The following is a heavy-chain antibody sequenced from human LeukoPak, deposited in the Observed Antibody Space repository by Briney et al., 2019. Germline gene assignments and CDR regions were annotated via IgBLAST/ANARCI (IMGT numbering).Heavy chain of an antibody. CDR2: TSYDESHK. D-gene: IGHD4-17*01. V-gene: IGHV3-30-3*01. CDR3: ARGTVTSGHWYFDL. CDR1: GFTFSSYA. Sequence: HPGRSLRLSCAASGFTFSSYAMHWVRQAPGKGLEWVAVTSYDESHKYYADSVKGRFTISRDNSKSTLDLQMNSLRPEDTAVYYCARGTVTSGHWYFDLWGRGTLVTVSS. J-gene: IGHJ2*01.